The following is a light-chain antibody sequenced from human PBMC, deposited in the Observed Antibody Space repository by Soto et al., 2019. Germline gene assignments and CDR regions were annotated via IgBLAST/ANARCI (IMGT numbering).Light chain of an antibody. CDR1: QSLTNSF. CDR2: DTS. J-gene: IGKJ5*01. V-gene: IGKV3-20*01. Sequence: EFVLTQSPGTLSLSPGERATLSCRASQSLTNSFMAWYQQKPGQAPRLLIYDTSSRASGIPDRFSGSGSGTGFTLTISRLETEDFAVFYCQQYGTSEIIFGQGTRLEIK. CDR3: QQYGTSEII.